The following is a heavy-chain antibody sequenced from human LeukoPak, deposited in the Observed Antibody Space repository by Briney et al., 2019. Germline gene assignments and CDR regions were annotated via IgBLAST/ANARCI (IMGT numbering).Heavy chain of an antibody. J-gene: IGHJ5*02. D-gene: IGHD1-14*01. V-gene: IGHV3-7*01. Sequence: PGGSLRLSCAASGFTFSSYWMSWVRQAPGKGLEWVANIKQDGSEKYYVDSVKGRFTISRDNSKNTLYLQMNSLRAEDTAVYYCARDLLTGSGWFDPWGQGTLVTVSS. CDR3: ARDLLTGSGWFDP. CDR1: GFTFSSYW. CDR2: IKQDGSEK.